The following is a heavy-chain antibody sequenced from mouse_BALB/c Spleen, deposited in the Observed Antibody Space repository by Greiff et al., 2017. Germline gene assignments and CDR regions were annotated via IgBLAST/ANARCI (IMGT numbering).Heavy chain of an antibody. D-gene: IGHD4-1*01. CDR2: IYPGDGDT. CDR1: GYAFSSYW. V-gene: IGHV1-80*01. CDR3: ARSGLGRGFDY. Sequence: VQRVESGAELVRPGSSVKISCKASGYAFSSYWMNWVKQRPGQGLEWIGQIYPGDGDTNYNGKFKGKATLTADKSSSTAYMQLSSLTSEDSAVYFCARSGLGRGFDYWGQGTTLTVSS. J-gene: IGHJ2*01.